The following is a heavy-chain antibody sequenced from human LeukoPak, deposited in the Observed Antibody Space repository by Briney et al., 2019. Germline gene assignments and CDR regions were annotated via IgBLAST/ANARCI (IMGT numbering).Heavy chain of an antibody. Sequence: GGSLRLSCEASGFTFSSYWMYWVRQAPGKGLVLVSRINSDGSTTTYTDSVKGRFTISRDNAKNTLYLQMNSLRAEDTAVYFCAKSTRAVMAMMDVWGKGTTVTVSS. CDR2: INSDGSTT. CDR3: AKSTRAVMAMMDV. V-gene: IGHV3-74*01. D-gene: IGHD3-16*01. CDR1: GFTFSSYW. J-gene: IGHJ6*04.